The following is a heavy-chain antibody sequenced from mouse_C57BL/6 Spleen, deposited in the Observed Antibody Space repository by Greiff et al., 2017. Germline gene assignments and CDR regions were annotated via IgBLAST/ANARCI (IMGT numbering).Heavy chain of an antibody. CDR1: GYTFTDYN. D-gene: IGHD1-1*01. V-gene: IGHV1-22*01. CDR2: INPNNGGT. J-gene: IGHJ2*01. Sequence: VQLQQSGPELVKPGASVKMSCKASGYTFTDYNMHWVKQSHGKSLEWIGYINPNNGGTSYNQKFKGKATLTVNKSSSTAYMELRSLTSEDSAVYYCATTVVANLDYWGQGTTLTVSS. CDR3: ATTVVANLDY.